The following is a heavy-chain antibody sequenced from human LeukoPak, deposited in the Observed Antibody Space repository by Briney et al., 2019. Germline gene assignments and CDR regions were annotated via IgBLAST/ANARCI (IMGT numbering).Heavy chain of an antibody. CDR3: AHRFLEWLSHDAFDI. Sequence: SGPTLVKPTQTLTLTCTFSGFSLRTSGVGVGWIRQPPGKALEWLALIYWNDDKRYSPSLKSRLTITKDTSKNQVVLTMTNMDPVDTATYYCAHRFLEWLSHDAFDIWGQGTMVTVSS. V-gene: IGHV2-5*01. CDR1: GFSLRTSGVG. D-gene: IGHD3-3*01. CDR2: IYWNDDK. J-gene: IGHJ3*02.